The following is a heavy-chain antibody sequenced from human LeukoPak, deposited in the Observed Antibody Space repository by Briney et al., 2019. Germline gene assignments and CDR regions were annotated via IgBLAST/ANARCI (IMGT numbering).Heavy chain of an antibody. CDR1: GYTLSEIS. D-gene: IGHD3-16*01. J-gene: IGHJ4*02. CDR3: AILPTFGHFDY. Sequence: ASVKVSCKVSGYTLSEISMHWGRQAPGKGLEWMGGFDPEDGETIYAQKFQGRVTMTEDTSTDTAYMELSSLRSEDTAVYYCAILPTFGHFDYWGQGTLVTVSS. CDR2: FDPEDGET. V-gene: IGHV1-24*01.